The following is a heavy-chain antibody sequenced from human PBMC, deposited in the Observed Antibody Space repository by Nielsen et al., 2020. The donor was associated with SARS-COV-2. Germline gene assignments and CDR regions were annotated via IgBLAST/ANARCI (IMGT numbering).Heavy chain of an antibody. V-gene: IGHV3-30*04. CDR2: TSYDGSNK. Sequence: GSLRLSCAASGFTFSSYAMHWVRQAPGKGLEWVAVTSYDGSNKYYADSVKGRFTISRDNSKNTLYLQMNSLRAEDTAVYYCARRKRIAAAGAAKYYYGMDVWGQGTTVTVSS. CDR1: GFTFSSYA. CDR3: ARRKRIAAAGAAKYYYGMDV. J-gene: IGHJ6*02. D-gene: IGHD6-13*01.